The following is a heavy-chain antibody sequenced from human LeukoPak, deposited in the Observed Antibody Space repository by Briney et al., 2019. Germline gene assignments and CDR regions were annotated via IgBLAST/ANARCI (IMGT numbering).Heavy chain of an antibody. J-gene: IGHJ5*02. D-gene: IGHD3-10*01. V-gene: IGHV4-39*07. CDR1: GGSISSSSYY. Sequence: SETLSLTCTVSGGSISSSSYYWGWIRQPPGKGLEWIGSIYYSGSTYYNPSLKSRVTISVDTSKNQFSLNLSSVTAADTAVYYCARDTVRVRGNWFDPWGQGTLVTVSS. CDR3: ARDTVRVRGNWFDP. CDR2: IYYSGST.